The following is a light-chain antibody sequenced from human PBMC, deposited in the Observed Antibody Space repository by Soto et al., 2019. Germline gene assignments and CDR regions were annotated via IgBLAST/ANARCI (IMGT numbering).Light chain of an antibody. CDR3: QSYDRTLDARYV. J-gene: IGLJ1*01. CDR1: GSNIGAGYD. V-gene: IGLV1-40*01. Sequence: QSVLTQPPSVSGAPGQRVTISCTGSGSNIGAGYDVHWYQHRPGTAPKLLVFGDSHRPSGVPDRFSGSKSGTSASLAITGLQAEDEGDYYCQSYDRTLDARYVFGTGTKLTVL. CDR2: GDS.